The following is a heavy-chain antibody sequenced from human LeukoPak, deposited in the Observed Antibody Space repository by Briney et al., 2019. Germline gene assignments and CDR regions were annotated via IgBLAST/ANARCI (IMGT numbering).Heavy chain of an antibody. CDR3: ARERLAMVRGVIPKEAWGWFDP. Sequence: RSETLSLTCSVSGGSISSCCYYWSWLRQPAGKGLEWIGRIDTRGNTNYNPSLKSRATISVDTSKNQFSLELSPVTAADTAVYYCARERLAMVRGVIPKEAWGWFDPWGQGTLVTVSS. D-gene: IGHD3-10*01. V-gene: IGHV4-61*02. J-gene: IGHJ5*02. CDR1: GGSISSCCYY. CDR2: IDTRGNT.